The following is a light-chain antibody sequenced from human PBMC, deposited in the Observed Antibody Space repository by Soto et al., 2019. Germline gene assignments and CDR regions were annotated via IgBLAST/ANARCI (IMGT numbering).Light chain of an antibody. CDR2: DAS. V-gene: IGKV3-11*01. J-gene: IGKJ4*01. Sequence: EIVSTQSPGTLSLSPGERATLSCRASQSVTSSLVWYQQKAGQAPRLLIYDASNRATGIPARFSGSGSGTDFTLNISSLEPEDSVFYYCQHRSTWPRTFGGGTKVEIK. CDR3: QHRSTWPRT. CDR1: QSVTSS.